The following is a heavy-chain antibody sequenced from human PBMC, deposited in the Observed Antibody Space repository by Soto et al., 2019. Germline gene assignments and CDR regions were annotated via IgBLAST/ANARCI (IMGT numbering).Heavy chain of an antibody. D-gene: IGHD4-17*01. J-gene: IGHJ4*02. CDR3: AAVTSYGDYDPYFDY. V-gene: IGHV1-69*01. Sequence: QVQLVQSGAEVKKPGSSVKVSCKASGGTFSSSAISWVRQAPGQGLEWMGGIIPIFGTANYAQKFQGRVTITADESTSTAYMELSSLRSEDTAVYYCAAVTSYGDYDPYFDYWGQGTLVTVSS. CDR1: GGTFSSSA. CDR2: IIPIFGTA.